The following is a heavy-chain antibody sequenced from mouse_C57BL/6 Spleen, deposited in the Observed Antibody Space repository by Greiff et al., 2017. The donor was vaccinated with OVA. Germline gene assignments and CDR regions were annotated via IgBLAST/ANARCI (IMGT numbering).Heavy chain of an antibody. V-gene: IGHV1-26*01. CDR3: ARRYYGPWFAY. D-gene: IGHD1-2*01. J-gene: IGHJ3*01. CDR1: GYTFTDYY. CDR2: INPNNGGT. Sequence: EVQLQQSGPELVKPGASVKISCKASGYTFTDYYMNWVKQSHGKSLEWIGDINPNNGGTSYNQKFKGKATLTVDKSSSTAYMELRSLTSEDSAVYYCARRYYGPWFAYWGQGTLVTVSA.